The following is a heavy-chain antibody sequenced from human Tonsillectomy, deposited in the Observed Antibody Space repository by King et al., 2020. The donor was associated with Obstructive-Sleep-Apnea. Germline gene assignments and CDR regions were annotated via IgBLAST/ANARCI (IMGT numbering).Heavy chain of an antibody. CDR2: ISYDGVNK. CDR1: GFTLSSYG. J-gene: IGHJ4*02. CDR3: AKGPSMVRGVIGYFDY. D-gene: IGHD3-10*01. Sequence: VQLVESGGGVVQPGRSLRLSCAASGFTLSSYGMHWVRQAPGKGLEWVAVISYDGVNKYYADSVKGRFTISRDNSKNTLYLQMNSLRAEDTAVYYFAKGPSMVRGVIGYFDYWGQGTLVTVSS. V-gene: IGHV3-30*18.